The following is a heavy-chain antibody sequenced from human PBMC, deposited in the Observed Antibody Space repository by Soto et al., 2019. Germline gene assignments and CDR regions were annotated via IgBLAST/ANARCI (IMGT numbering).Heavy chain of an antibody. J-gene: IGHJ5*02. CDR2: IWYDGTAT. CDR1: GFTLSNYG. V-gene: IGHV3-33*01. D-gene: IGHD2-21*01. CDR3: ARNVVSSGSSRWFDT. Sequence: QVQLVESGGGVVQPGRSLTLSCVASGFTLSNYGMHWVRQAPGKGLEWVAVIWYDGTATYSADSVKGRFSISRDNAKNELFLHLSSLRAEDTAVYYCARNVVSSGSSRWFDTWGQGTLVTVSS.